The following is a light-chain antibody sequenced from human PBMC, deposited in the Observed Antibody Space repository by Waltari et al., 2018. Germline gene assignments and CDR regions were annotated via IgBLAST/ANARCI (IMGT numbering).Light chain of an antibody. V-gene: IGLV2-11*01. Sequence: QSALTQPRSVSGSPGQSVTIPCTGTSSDVGGYNYVSWYHQHPGKAPKLMIYDVSKRPSGVPDRFSGSKSGNTASLTISGLQAEDEADYYCCSYAGSSYVFGTGTKVTVL. CDR2: DVS. CDR1: SSDVGGYNY. CDR3: CSYAGSSYV. J-gene: IGLJ1*01.